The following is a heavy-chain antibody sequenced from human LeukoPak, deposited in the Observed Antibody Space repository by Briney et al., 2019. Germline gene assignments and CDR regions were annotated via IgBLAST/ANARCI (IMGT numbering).Heavy chain of an antibody. V-gene: IGHV4-59*01. J-gene: IGHJ4*02. Sequence: SETLSLTCTVSGGSISTYYWSWIRQPPGKGLEWIGSIYYRGSTNYHPSLESRVTISVDPSKNQFSLKLSSVTAADTAVYYCAGPTSDYQLLYTYWGQGTLVTVSS. D-gene: IGHD2-2*02. CDR2: IYYRGST. CDR1: GGSISTYY. CDR3: AGPTSDYQLLYTY.